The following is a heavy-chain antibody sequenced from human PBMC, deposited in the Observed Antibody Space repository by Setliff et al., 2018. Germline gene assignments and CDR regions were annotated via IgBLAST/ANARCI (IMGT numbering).Heavy chain of an antibody. V-gene: IGHV3-21*06. D-gene: IGHD2-15*01. CDR2: ISDTSSFI. CDR3: ARASLGKFGSAVEYFHH. J-gene: IGHJ1*01. Sequence: LRLSCAASGFTFSTYSMHWVRQAPGKGPEWVSSISDTSSFIYYADSVKGRFTISRDNAKNTLYLQMNSLRADDTAVYYCARASLGKFGSAVEYFHHWGQGTLVTVSS. CDR1: GFTFSTYS.